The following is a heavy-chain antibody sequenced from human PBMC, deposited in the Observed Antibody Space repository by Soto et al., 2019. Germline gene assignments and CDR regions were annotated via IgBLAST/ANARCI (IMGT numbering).Heavy chain of an antibody. Sequence: TSETLSLTCAVYGGSFSGYYWTWIRQPPGTGLEWIGEINHSGSTNYNPSLKSRVTISVDTSKNQFSLKLTSVTAADTAVYYCAIIAVAGFTFDYWGQGTLVTVSS. CDR2: INHSGST. CDR3: AIIAVAGFTFDY. V-gene: IGHV4-34*01. J-gene: IGHJ4*02. D-gene: IGHD6-19*01. CDR1: GGSFSGYY.